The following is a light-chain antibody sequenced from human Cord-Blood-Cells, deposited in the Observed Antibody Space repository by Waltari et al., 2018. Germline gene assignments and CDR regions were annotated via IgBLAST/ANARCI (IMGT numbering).Light chain of an antibody. CDR1: QDISNY. V-gene: IGKV1-33*01. CDR2: DAS. CDR3: QQYDNRPS. Sequence: DIQMTQSPFSLSASVGDRVTITCQASQDISNYLNWYQQKPGKAPKLLIYDASNLETGVPSRFSGSGSATDFTFTISSLQPEDIATYYCQQYDNRPSFGQGTKLEIK. J-gene: IGKJ2*03.